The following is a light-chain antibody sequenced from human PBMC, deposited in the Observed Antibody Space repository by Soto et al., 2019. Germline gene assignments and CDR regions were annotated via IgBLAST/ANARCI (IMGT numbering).Light chain of an antibody. J-gene: IGKJ1*01. CDR2: AAS. CDR3: QQLNSYPWT. V-gene: IGKV1-9*01. CDR1: QGISSY. Sequence: DIQLTQSTSFLSASVGDRVTITCRASQGISSYLAWYQQKPGKAPKLLISAASTLQSGVPSRFSGSGSGTEFTLTISSLQPEDFATYYCQQLNSYPWTFGQGTKVEIK.